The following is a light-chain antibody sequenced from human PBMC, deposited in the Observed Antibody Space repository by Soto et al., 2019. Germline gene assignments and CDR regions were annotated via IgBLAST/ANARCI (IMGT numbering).Light chain of an antibody. V-gene: IGKV3-20*01. CDR2: GAS. Sequence: EIVLTQSPGTLSLSPGERATLSCRASESVITSYLAWYQQKPGQAPRLLIYGASGRATGIPDRFSVSASGTDFTLTISRLEPEDFAVYYCQHYGTSALFGPGTKVDIK. CDR3: QHYGTSAL. J-gene: IGKJ3*01. CDR1: ESVITSY.